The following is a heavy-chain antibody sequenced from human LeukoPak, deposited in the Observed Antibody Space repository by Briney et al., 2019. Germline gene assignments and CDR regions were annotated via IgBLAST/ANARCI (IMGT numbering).Heavy chain of an antibody. V-gene: IGHV1-2*02. CDR1: GFTLTDY. J-gene: IGHJ6*03. CDR3: ARADSVPAGDYHYWYMDV. CDR2: IKPNSGDT. D-gene: IGHD2-2*01. Sequence: GASVTVSCKASGFTLTDYIHWVRQDPRQGLQWMGWIKPNSGDTDYEQKFQGRVTMTRDTSISIVYMELSSLRSDDTAVYYCARADSVPAGDYHYWYMDVWGKGTTVTVSS.